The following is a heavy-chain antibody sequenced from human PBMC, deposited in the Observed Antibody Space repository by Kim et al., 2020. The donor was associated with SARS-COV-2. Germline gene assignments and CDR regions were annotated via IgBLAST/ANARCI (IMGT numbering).Heavy chain of an antibody. CDR2: IYTSGSP. CDR3: ASFSELLGFDY. D-gene: IGHD1-26*01. Sequence: SETLSLTCTVSGGSISSYYWSWIRQPAGKGLEWIGRIYTSGSPNYNPSLKSRVTMSVDTSKNQFSLKLSSVTAADTAVYYCASFSELLGFDYWGQGTLVTVSS. CDR1: GGSISSYY. J-gene: IGHJ4*02. V-gene: IGHV4-4*07.